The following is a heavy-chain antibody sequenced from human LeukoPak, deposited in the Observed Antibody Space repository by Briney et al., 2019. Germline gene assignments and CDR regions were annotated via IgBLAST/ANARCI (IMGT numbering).Heavy chain of an antibody. Sequence: PGGSLRLSCAASGFTFSRYSMNWVRQAPGKGLEWIGSIYYSGSTYYNPSLKSRVTISVDTSKNQFSLKLNSVTAADTAVYYCARMFRSGLDTRVADYWGQGTLVTVSS. CDR3: ARMFRSGLDTRVADY. V-gene: IGHV4-39*07. CDR1: GFTFSRYS. D-gene: IGHD3-3*01. CDR2: IYYSGST. J-gene: IGHJ4*02.